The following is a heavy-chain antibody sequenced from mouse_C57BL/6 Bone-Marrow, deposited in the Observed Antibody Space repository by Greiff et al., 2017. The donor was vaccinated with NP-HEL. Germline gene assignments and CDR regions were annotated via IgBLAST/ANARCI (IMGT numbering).Heavy chain of an antibody. J-gene: IGHJ2*01. CDR1: GYTFTSYW. V-gene: IGHV1-50*01. CDR3: ARLRITTEGY. CDR2: IDPSDSYT. D-gene: IGHD2-4*01. Sequence: QVQLQQPGAELVKPGASVKLSCKASGYTFTSYWMQWVKQRPGQGLEWIGEIDPSDSYTNYNQKFKGKATLTVDTSSSTAYMQLSSLTSEDSAVYYCARLRITTEGYWGQGTTLTVSS.